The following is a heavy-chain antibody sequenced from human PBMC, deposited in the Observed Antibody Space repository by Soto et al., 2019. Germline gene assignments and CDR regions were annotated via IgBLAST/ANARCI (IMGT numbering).Heavy chain of an antibody. J-gene: IGHJ4*02. CDR2: INPTNGRT. CDR1: GYTFTTYY. V-gene: IGHV1-46*01. CDR3: VRAPDGFWDGYRGRFDY. D-gene: IGHD3-3*01. Sequence: QVQLVQSGAEVQRPGASVKVSCQASGYTFTTYYMHWVRQAPGQGLAWMGIINPTNGRTRYAHNFQGRVAMTRDTSTNTVFMELSSLKSEDTAVYYCVRAPDGFWDGYRGRFDYWGQGTLVTVSA.